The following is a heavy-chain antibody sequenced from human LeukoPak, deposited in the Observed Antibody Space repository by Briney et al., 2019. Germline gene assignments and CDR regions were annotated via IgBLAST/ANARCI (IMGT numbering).Heavy chain of an antibody. CDR1: GYTFTSYG. CDR2: ISAYNGNT. CDR3: ATGDSGSYGYYFDY. V-gene: IGHV1-18*01. D-gene: IGHD1-26*01. Sequence: ASLKASCKASGYTFTSYGISWVRQAPGQGLEWMGWISAYNGNTNYAQKLQGRVTMTTDTSTSTAYMELRSLRSDDTAVYYCATGDSGSYGYYFDYWGQGALVSVSS. J-gene: IGHJ4*02.